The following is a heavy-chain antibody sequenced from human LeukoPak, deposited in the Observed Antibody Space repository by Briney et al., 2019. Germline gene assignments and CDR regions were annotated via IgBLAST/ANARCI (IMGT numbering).Heavy chain of an antibody. J-gene: IGHJ4*02. V-gene: IGHV3-74*01. CDR1: GFTFSSYW. Sequence: PGGSLRLSCAASGFTFSSYWMHWVRQAPGKGLVWVSRINSDGSSTSYADSVKGRFTISRDNAKNTLYLQMNSLRAEDTAVYYCAKEGDGLSFDYWGQGTLVTVSS. D-gene: IGHD2-2*01. CDR3: AKEGDGLSFDY. CDR2: INSDGSST.